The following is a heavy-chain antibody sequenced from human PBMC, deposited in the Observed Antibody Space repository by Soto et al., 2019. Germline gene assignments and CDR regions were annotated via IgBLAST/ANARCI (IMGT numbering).Heavy chain of an antibody. CDR2: IYSGGST. CDR3: ARVTYSNTWYPFDP. CDR1: GFTVSSNY. J-gene: IGHJ5*02. V-gene: IGHV3-66*01. D-gene: IGHD6-13*01. Sequence: PGGSLRLSCAASGFTVSSNYMSWVRQAPGKGLEWVSVIYSGGSTYYADSVKGRFTISRDNSKNTLYLQMNSLRAEDTAVYYCARVTYSNTWYPFDPWGQGTLVTVSS.